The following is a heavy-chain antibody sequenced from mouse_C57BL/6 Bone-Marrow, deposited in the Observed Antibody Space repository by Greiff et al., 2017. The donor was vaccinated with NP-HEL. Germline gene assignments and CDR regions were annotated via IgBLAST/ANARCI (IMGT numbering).Heavy chain of an antibody. Sequence: VQRVESGAELVKPGASVKMSCKASGYTFTTSPIEWVKQNHGKSLEWIGNFHPYNDDTEYNEKFKNKATLTVEKSSSTVYLELSRLTSDDSSVYYCARGGNYWYYFDYWGQGTTLTVSS. V-gene: IGHV1-47*01. CDR2: FHPYNDDT. D-gene: IGHD2-1*01. J-gene: IGHJ2*01. CDR3: ARGGNYWYYFDY. CDR1: GYTFTTSP.